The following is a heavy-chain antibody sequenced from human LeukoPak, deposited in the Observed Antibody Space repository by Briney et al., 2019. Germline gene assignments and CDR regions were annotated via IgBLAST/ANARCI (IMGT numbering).Heavy chain of an antibody. D-gene: IGHD3-10*01. CDR3: VRVVGYRGSGTYYKEGFDP. Sequence: ASVKVSCKASGYIFSNYNINWVRQATGQGLEWMGWMSPNSDNAGYAPKFQGRVTMTRNTSISTAYMDLSSLTSEDTAVYYCVRVVGYRGSGTYYKEGFDPWGQGTLVIVSS. CDR1: GYIFSNYN. V-gene: IGHV1-8*02. J-gene: IGHJ5*02. CDR2: MSPNSDNA.